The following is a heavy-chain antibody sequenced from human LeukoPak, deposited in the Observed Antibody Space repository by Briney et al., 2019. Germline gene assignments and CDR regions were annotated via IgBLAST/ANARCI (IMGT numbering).Heavy chain of an antibody. CDR2: INHSGST. CDR1: GITFRNYW. Sequence: GSLRLSCVASGITFRNYWMSWVRQAPGKGLEWIGEINHSGSTNYNPSLKSRVTISVDTSKNQFSLKLSSVTAADTAVYYCARGYCSSTSCQGRGFDPWGQGTLVTVSS. CDR3: ARGYCSSTSCQGRGFDP. J-gene: IGHJ5*02. D-gene: IGHD2-2*01. V-gene: IGHV4-34*01.